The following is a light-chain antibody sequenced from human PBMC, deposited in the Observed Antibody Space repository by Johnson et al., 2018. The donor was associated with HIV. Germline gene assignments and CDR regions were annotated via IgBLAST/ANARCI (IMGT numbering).Light chain of an antibody. Sequence: QSVLTQPPSVSAAAGQKVTISCSGSSSNIGNNDVSWYQQLPGTAPKLLIFDTNKRFSGIPDRFSGSKSGTSATLGITGLQTGDEADYYCGTWDSSLSAPYVFGTGTKVIVV. CDR1: SSNIGNND. V-gene: IGLV1-51*01. CDR2: DTN. CDR3: GTWDSSLSAPYV. J-gene: IGLJ1*01.